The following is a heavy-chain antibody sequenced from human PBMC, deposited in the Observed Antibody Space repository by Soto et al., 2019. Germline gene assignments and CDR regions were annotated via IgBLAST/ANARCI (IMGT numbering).Heavy chain of an antibody. Sequence: QLQLQESGPGLVKPSETLSLTCNVSGGSISSSRSYWAWFRQPPGKELEWIANIFYAGNTYYNPSLKRRGTVSADTSKNQCSRKRDSVTAADAAVYECESQAAAPGIDLWFDPWGQGPLVTVPS. CDR2: IFYAGNT. CDR1: GGSISSSRSY. CDR3: ESQAAAPGIDLWFDP. D-gene: IGHD6-13*01. V-gene: IGHV4-39*01. J-gene: IGHJ5*02.